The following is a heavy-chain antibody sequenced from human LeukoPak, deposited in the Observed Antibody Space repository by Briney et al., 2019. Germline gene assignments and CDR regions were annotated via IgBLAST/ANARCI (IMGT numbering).Heavy chain of an antibody. CDR1: GGSISSGDYY. J-gene: IGHJ4*02. V-gene: IGHV4-30-4*08. CDR3: ARGRFDSSGYYFGPIYYFDY. CDR2: IYYSGST. D-gene: IGHD3-22*01. Sequence: SETLSLTCTVSGGSISSGDYYWSWIRQPPGKGLEWIGYIYYSGSTYYNPSLKSRVTISVDTSKNQFSLKLSSVTAADTAVYYCARGRFDSSGYYFGPIYYFDYWGQGTLVTVSS.